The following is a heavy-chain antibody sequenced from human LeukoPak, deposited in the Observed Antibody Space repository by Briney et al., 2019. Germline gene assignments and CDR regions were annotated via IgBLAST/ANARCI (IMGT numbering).Heavy chain of an antibody. Sequence: GGSLRLSCAASGFTFSSYSMNWVRQAPGKGLEWVSSISSSSSYIYYADSVKGRFTISRDNAKNSLYLQMNSLRAEDTAVYYRARMETGTMGAFDIWGQGTMVTVSS. CDR1: GFTFSSYS. D-gene: IGHD1-1*01. CDR3: ARMETGTMGAFDI. J-gene: IGHJ3*02. V-gene: IGHV3-21*01. CDR2: ISSSSSYI.